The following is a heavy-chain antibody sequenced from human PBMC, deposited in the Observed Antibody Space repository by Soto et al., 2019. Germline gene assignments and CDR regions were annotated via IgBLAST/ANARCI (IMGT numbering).Heavy chain of an antibody. V-gene: IGHV5-51*01. D-gene: IGHD1-26*01. Sequence: PGESLKISCKGSGYSFTSYWIGWVRQMPGKGLEWMGIIYPGDSDTRYSPSFQGQVTISADKSISTAYLQWSSLKASDTAMYYCARHQSPTLIVGATTRPYDGFDIWGQVTIVTVSS. J-gene: IGHJ3*02. CDR1: GYSFTSYW. CDR3: ARHQSPTLIVGATTRPYDGFDI. CDR2: IYPGDSDT.